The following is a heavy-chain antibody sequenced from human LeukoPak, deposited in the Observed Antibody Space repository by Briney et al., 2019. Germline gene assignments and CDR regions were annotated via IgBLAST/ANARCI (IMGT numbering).Heavy chain of an antibody. CDR1: GFSFSNYA. D-gene: IGHD3-9*01. J-gene: IGHJ4*02. CDR3: AKWGDYDVLTGYYVSDY. V-gene: IGHV3-23*01. CDR2: ITGSGGNT. Sequence: GRSLLLSCAASGFSFSNYAMSCVRQTPGKGLEWVSAITGSGGNTYFADSVKGRFTISRDNSKNTVFLQINSLRAEDTAVYYCAKWGDYDVLTGYYVSDYWGQGTLVTVSS.